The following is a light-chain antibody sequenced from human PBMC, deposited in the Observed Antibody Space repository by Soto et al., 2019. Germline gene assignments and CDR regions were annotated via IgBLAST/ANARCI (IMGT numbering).Light chain of an antibody. CDR2: AAS. CDR3: QQSYRAVT. CDR1: QSVSSY. J-gene: IGKJ5*01. V-gene: IGKV1-39*01. Sequence: DIQMTQAPSSLSASWRDRISMTCRASQSVSSYLNWYQQKPGKAPRLLIYAASHLQTGVPSRFRGTGSATHFTLTISSLQTEDFATYYCQQSYRAVTFGQGTRLEIK.